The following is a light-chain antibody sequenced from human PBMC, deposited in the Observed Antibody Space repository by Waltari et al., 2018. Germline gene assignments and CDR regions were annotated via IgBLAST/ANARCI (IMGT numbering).Light chain of an antibody. CDR3: SSYAGSIYV. CDR2: EVS. V-gene: IGLV2-8*01. Sequence: QSALTQPPSASGSPGQSVTISCTGTSSDVGGYNYVSWFQQHPGKAPKLIIYEVSQGPSGCLDRFSGSKSGNTASLTVSGLQAEDEADYYCSSYAGSIYVFGTGTKVTVL. CDR1: SSDVGGYNY. J-gene: IGLJ1*01.